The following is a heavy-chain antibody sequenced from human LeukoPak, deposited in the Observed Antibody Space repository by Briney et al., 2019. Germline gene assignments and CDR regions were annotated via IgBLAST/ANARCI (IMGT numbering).Heavy chain of an antibody. Sequence: SSETLSLTCTVSGGSISSYYWSWIRQPPGKGLEWIGYIYYSGSTNYYSSLKSRVTISVDTSKNQFSLKLSSVTAADTAVYYCARLSGIAAAVVMGGFDYWGQGTLVTVSS. J-gene: IGHJ4*02. CDR2: IYYSGST. V-gene: IGHV4-59*01. CDR3: ARLSGIAAAVVMGGFDY. D-gene: IGHD6-13*01. CDR1: GGSISSYY.